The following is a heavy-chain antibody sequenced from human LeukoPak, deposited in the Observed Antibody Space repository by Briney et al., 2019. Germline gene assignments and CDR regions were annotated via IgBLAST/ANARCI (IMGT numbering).Heavy chain of an antibody. CDR3: AKAGGSGYYFDAFDL. V-gene: IGHV3-53*05. J-gene: IGHJ3*01. Sequence: GGSLRLSCAASGFTVSSNYMSWVRQAPGKGLEWVSVIYSGGSTYYADSVKGRFTISRDNAKNSLYLQMNSLRAEDTALYYCAKAGGSGYYFDAFDLWGQGTMVTVSS. D-gene: IGHD3-22*01. CDR2: IYSGGST. CDR1: GFTVSSNY.